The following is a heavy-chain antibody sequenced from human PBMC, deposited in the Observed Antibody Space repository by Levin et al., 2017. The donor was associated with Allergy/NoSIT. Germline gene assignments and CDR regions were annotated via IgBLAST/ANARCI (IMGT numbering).Heavy chain of an antibody. V-gene: IGHV1-46*01. Sequence: GGSLRLSCKASGYTFTSYYMHWVRQAPGQGLEWMGIINPSGGSTSYAQKFQGRVTMTRDTSTSTVYMELSSLRSEDTAVYYCARDVTVTTPEGDAFDIWGQGTMVTVSS. CDR2: INPSGGST. D-gene: IGHD4-11*01. CDR1: GYTFTSYY. J-gene: IGHJ3*02. CDR3: ARDVTVTTPEGDAFDI.